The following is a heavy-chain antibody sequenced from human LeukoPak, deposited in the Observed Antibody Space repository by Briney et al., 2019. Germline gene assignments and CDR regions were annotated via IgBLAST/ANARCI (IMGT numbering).Heavy chain of an antibody. Sequence: PSQTLSLTCTVSGGSISSGGYYWSWIRQPPGKGLEWIGYIYYSGSTYYNPSLKSRVTISVDTSKNQFSLKLSSVTAADTAVYYCARESSSSLGSQPMCDYWGQGTLVTVSS. D-gene: IGHD6-6*01. CDR1: GGSISSGGYY. V-gene: IGHV4-31*03. CDR2: IYYSGST. J-gene: IGHJ4*02. CDR3: ARESSSSLGSQPMCDY.